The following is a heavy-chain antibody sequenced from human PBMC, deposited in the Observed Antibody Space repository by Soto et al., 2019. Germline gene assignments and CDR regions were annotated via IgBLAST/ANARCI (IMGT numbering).Heavy chain of an antibody. CDR3: AKDSRRGYDRSDYFQRLWFDP. Sequence: QVQLEQSGAEVKKPGSSVRVSCRASGGAFSNFAFSWVRQAPGQGPEWMGGIIPIFGTTRYAQKFQGRLTITADESTTTVYMALSRLTYEDTALYYCAKDSRRGYDRSDYFQRLWFDPLGQGTLFTVSS. CDR1: GGAFSNFA. J-gene: IGHJ5*02. D-gene: IGHD3-22*01. V-gene: IGHV1-69*01. CDR2: IIPIFGTT.